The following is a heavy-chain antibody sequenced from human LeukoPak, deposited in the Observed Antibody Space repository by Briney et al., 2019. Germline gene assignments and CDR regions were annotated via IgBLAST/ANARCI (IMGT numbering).Heavy chain of an antibody. CDR1: GGSISSYY. CDR2: IYYSGST. D-gene: IGHD6-13*01. CDR3: ARNTAALSHTTI. J-gene: IGHJ1*01. Sequence: PSETLSLTCTVSGGSISSYYWSWIRQPPGKGLEWIGFIYYSGSTTYNPSLESRVTISVDTSKNQFSLKLSSVTAADTAVYYCARNTAALSHTTIWGQGTLVTVFS. V-gene: IGHV4-59*08.